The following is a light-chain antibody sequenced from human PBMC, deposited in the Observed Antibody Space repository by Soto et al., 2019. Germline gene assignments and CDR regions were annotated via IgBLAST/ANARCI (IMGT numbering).Light chain of an antibody. CDR1: QSVSSSY. CDR2: GAS. Sequence: EIVLTQSPGTLSLSPGERATLSCRASQSVSSSYLAWYQQKLGQAPRLLIYGASSRATGIPDRFSGSGSGTDFTLTISRLEPEDFAVYYGQQYGSSPRTFGQGTKVEIK. V-gene: IGKV3-20*01. J-gene: IGKJ1*01. CDR3: QQYGSSPRT.